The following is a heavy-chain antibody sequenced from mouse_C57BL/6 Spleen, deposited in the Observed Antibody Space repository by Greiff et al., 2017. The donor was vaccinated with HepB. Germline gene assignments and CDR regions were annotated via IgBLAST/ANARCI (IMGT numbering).Heavy chain of an antibody. J-gene: IGHJ3*01. Sequence: QVQLQQSGAELVRPGASVTLSCKASGYTFTDYEMHWVKQTPVHGLEWIGAIDPETGGTAYNQKFKGKAILTADKSSSTAYMELRSLTSEDSAVYYCTRGITTVPSFAYWGQGTLVTVSA. CDR1: GYTFTDYE. CDR2: IDPETGGT. D-gene: IGHD1-1*01. CDR3: TRGITTVPSFAY. V-gene: IGHV1-15*01.